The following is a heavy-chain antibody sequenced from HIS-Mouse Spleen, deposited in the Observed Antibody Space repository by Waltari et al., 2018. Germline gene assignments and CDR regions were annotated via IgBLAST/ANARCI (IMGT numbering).Heavy chain of an antibody. J-gene: IGHJ4*02. Sequence: QVQLVQSGAEVKQPGASVKVSCKASGYTFTGYYMHVVCQAPGQGLEWMGWINPNSGGTNYAQKFQGRVTMTRDTSISTAYMELSRLRSDDTAVYYCARDRGSSSWDFDYWGQGTLVTVSS. V-gene: IGHV1-2*02. CDR3: ARDRGSSSWDFDY. CDR1: GYTFTGYY. CDR2: INPNSGGT. D-gene: IGHD6-13*01.